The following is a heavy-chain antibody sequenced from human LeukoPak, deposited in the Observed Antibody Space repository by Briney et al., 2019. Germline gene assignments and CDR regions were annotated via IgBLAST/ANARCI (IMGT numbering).Heavy chain of an antibody. V-gene: IGHV4-59*01. CDR3: ARSTELWFGELLWGYFDY. CDR1: GGSISSYY. J-gene: IGHJ4*02. Sequence: SETLSLTFTVSGGSISSYYWSWIRQPPGKGLEWIGYIYYSGSTNYNPSLKSRVTISVDTSKNQFSLKLSSVTAADTAVYYCARSTELWFGELLWGYFDYWGQGTLVTVSS. D-gene: IGHD3-10*01. CDR2: IYYSGST.